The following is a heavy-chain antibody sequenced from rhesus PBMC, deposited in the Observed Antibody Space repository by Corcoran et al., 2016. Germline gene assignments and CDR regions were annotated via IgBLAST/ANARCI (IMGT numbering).Heavy chain of an antibody. CDR2: ISGSGGST. CDR1: GGSISRSNW. V-gene: IGHV4-57*01. Sequence: QLQLQESGPGLVKPSATLSLTCAVSGGSISRSNWWSWFRQPPGKGLEWIGRISGSGGSTSYNPSLKSRVTISTDTSKNQFSLKLSSVTAADTAVYYCARARDFDYWGQGVLVTVSS. CDR3: ARARDFDY. J-gene: IGHJ4*01.